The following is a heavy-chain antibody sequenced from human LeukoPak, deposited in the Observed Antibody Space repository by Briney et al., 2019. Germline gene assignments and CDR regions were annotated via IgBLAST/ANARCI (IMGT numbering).Heavy chain of an antibody. Sequence: VASVKVSCKASGYTFTGYYMHWVRQAPGQGLEWMGRINPNSGGTNYAQKFQGRVTMTRDTSISTAYMELSRLRSDDTAVYHCARSSLYGSGSYHNDYWGQGTLVTVSS. D-gene: IGHD3-10*01. V-gene: IGHV1-2*06. CDR1: GYTFTGYY. J-gene: IGHJ4*02. CDR3: ARSSLYGSGSYHNDY. CDR2: INPNSGGT.